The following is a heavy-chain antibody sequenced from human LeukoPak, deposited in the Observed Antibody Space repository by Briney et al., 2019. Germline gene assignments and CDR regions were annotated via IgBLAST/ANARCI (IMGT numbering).Heavy chain of an antibody. CDR1: GGTLSRYG. J-gene: IGHJ3*02. CDR3: AKVLTVFASSSFAHLGSFDM. D-gene: IGHD2-2*01. CDR2: ISTSGRST. Sequence: PGGSLRLSCAAYGGTLSRYGMRWIRQAPGKGLEWVSTISTSGRSTYYADSVKGRSTISRDNSKNTLFLQMNSLRAEVTAVYYCAKVLTVFASSSFAHLGSFDMWGQGTMVTVSS. V-gene: IGHV3-23*01.